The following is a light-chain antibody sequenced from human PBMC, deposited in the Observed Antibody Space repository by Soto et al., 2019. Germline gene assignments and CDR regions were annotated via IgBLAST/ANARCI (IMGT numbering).Light chain of an antibody. CDR3: QHYNNGPQYT. V-gene: IGKV3D-15*01. CDR2: GAS. J-gene: IGKJ2*01. Sequence: EIVMTQSPATLSVSPGERATLSCRASQSVSSNLAWYQQKPGQTPRLLIYGASTRATGIPARFSGSGSGTEFTLTISSLQSEDFAVYYCQHYNNGPQYTFGQGTKLEIK. CDR1: QSVSSN.